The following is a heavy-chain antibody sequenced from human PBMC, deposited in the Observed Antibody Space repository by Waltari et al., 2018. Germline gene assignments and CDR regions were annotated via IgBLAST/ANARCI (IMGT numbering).Heavy chain of an antibody. Sequence: QVQLQESGPGLVKSSQTLPLTCTVSGGSISSGGYYWSWIRQHPGKGLEWIGYIYYSGSTYYNPSLKSRVTISVDTSKNQFSLKLSSVTAADTAVYYCARGGPGYDILTGLRDDAFDIWGQGTMVTVSS. V-gene: IGHV4-31*03. CDR3: ARGGPGYDILTGLRDDAFDI. CDR1: GGSISSGGYY. D-gene: IGHD3-9*01. J-gene: IGHJ3*02. CDR2: IYYSGST.